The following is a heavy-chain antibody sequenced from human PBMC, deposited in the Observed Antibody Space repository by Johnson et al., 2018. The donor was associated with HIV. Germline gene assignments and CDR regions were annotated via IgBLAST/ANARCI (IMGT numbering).Heavy chain of an antibody. CDR2: IKSKTDGGTT. Sequence: VQLVESGGGLVKPGGSLRLSCAGSGFTFSNAWMTWVRQAPGKGLEWVGRIKSKTDGGTTDYAAPVKGRFTISRDDSKNTLYLQMNSLKTEDTAVYYCTTDRATYDAFDIWGQGTMVTVSS. CDR1: GFTFSNAW. J-gene: IGHJ3*02. V-gene: IGHV3-15*01. CDR3: TTDRATYDAFDI. D-gene: IGHD1-26*01.